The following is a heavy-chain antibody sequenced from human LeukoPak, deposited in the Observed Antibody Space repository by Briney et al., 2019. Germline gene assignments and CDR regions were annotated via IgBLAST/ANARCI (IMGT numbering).Heavy chain of an antibody. D-gene: IGHD6-25*01. CDR3: ARDRSGRYDP. CDR2: IYYSGST. Sequence: PSETLSLTCTVSGGSISSHYWSWIRQPPGKGLEWIGYIYYSGSTNYNPSLKSRVTISVDTSKNQFSLKLSSVTAADTAVYYCARDRSGRYDPWGPGTLVPVSP. J-gene: IGHJ5*02. CDR1: GGSISSHY. V-gene: IGHV4-59*11.